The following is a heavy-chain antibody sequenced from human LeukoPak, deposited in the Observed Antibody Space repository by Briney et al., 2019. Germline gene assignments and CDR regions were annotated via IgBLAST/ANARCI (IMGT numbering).Heavy chain of an antibody. D-gene: IGHD5-24*01. V-gene: IGHV4-59*01. CDR2: MYYSGGT. CDR1: GGSINSYY. CDR3: TRRCKDAYTLYCFDY. J-gene: IGHJ4*02. Sequence: SETLSLTCTVSGGSINSYYWSWIRQPPGKGLEWIGHMYYSGGTNYNPSLKGRVTISVDTSKNQFSLKLSSVTAADTAVYYCTRRCKDAYTLYCFDYWGQGTLVTVSS.